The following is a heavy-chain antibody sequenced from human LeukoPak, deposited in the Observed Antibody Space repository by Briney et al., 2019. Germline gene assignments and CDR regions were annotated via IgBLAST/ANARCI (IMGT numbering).Heavy chain of an antibody. CDR3: ARRLTQYDCFDP. V-gene: IGHV3-48*01. J-gene: IGHJ5*02. CDR1: GFTFSSHS. Sequence: AGGSLRLSCAASGFTFSSHSMNWVRQAPGKGLEWVSYISSSSTIIHYADSVKGRFTISRDDAKNSLYLQMNSLRAEDTAVYYCARRLTQYDCFDPWGQGILVTVSS. D-gene: IGHD2-2*01. CDR2: ISSSSTII.